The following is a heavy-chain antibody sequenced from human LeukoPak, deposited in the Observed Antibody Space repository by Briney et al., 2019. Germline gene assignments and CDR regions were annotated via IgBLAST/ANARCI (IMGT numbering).Heavy chain of an antibody. Sequence: PGGSLRLSCAASGFTVSSNYMSWVRQAPGKGLEWVSVIYSGGSTYYADSVKGRFTISRDNSKNTLYLQMNSLRAEDTAVYYCARGAMIVGGSFDYWGQGTLVTVSS. CDR2: IYSGGST. CDR1: GFTVSSNY. V-gene: IGHV3-53*01. D-gene: IGHD3-22*01. CDR3: ARGAMIVGGSFDY. J-gene: IGHJ4*02.